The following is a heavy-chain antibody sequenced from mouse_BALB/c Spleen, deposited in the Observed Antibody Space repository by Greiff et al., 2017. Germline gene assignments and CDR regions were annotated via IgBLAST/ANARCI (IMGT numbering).Heavy chain of an antibody. Sequence: EVQLQESGPSLVKPSQTLSLTCSVTGDSITSGYWNWIRNFPGNKLEYMGNISYSGSTYYNPSLISRISITRDTSKNQYYLQLNSVTTEDTATYDCARFVTTAPYAMDYGGQGTSVTVSS. CDR1: GDSITSGY. V-gene: IGHV3-8*02. CDR3: ARFVTTAPYAMDY. D-gene: IGHD1-2*01. CDR2: ISYSGST. J-gene: IGHJ4*01.